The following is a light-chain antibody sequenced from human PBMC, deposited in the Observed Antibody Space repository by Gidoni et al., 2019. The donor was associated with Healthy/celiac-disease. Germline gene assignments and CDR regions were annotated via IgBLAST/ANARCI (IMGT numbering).Light chain of an antibody. Sequence: DIQMTQSPSSLSASVGDRVTITCQASQDISNYLNWYQQKPGKAPKLLIYDASNLETGVPSRFSRSGSGTDFTFTISSLQPEDIATYYCQPYDNLPLTFGGGTQVEIK. J-gene: IGKJ4*01. CDR3: QPYDNLPLT. CDR2: DAS. CDR1: QDISNY. V-gene: IGKV1-33*01.